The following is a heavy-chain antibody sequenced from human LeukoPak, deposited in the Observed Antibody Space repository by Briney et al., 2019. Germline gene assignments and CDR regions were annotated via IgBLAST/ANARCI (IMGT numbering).Heavy chain of an antibody. V-gene: IGHV3-30*04. CDR3: ASPPGIAAAGNFDY. J-gene: IGHJ4*02. D-gene: IGHD6-13*01. Sequence: TGGSLRLSCAASGFTFSSYAMHWVRQAPGKGLEWVAVISYDGSNKYYADSVKGRFTISRDNSKNTLYLQMNSLRAEDTAVYYCASPPGIAAAGNFDYWGQGTLVTVSS. CDR1: GFTFSSYA. CDR2: ISYDGSNK.